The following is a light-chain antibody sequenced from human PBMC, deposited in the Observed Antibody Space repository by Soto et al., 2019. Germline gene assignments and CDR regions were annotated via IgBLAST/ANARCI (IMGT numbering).Light chain of an antibody. CDR2: DAS. Sequence: DIQMTQSPSSLSASVGDRVTISCQASQDISKYLNWYQQHPGKAPRLLIYDASSLDAGVPSRFSGRGSWTDFTFTIDSLQTEDIATYFCQQFDTLPPAFGQGTKLEIK. CDR3: QQFDTLPPA. CDR1: QDISKY. J-gene: IGKJ2*01. V-gene: IGKV1-33*01.